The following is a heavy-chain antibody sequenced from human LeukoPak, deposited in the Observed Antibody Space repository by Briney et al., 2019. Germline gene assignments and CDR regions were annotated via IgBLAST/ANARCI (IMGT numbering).Heavy chain of an antibody. J-gene: IGHJ4*02. CDR3: AGGGSISAYYYDHHDY. CDR1: GFTFSNHW. CDR2: INTDGSRT. D-gene: IGHD3-22*01. V-gene: IGHV3-74*01. Sequence: GGSLRLSCAASGFTFSNHWMHWVRQAPGKGLVWVSRINTDGSRTTYADSVKGRFTISRDDAKNTLHLQMNSLRAEDTAVYYCAGGGSISAYYYDHHDYWGQGTLVTVSS.